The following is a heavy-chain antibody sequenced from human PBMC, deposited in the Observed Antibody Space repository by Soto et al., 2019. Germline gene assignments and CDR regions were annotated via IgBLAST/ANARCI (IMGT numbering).Heavy chain of an antibody. CDR3: ASSLIAAADTGFDY. Sequence: PGGSLRLSCAASGFTFSSYSMNWVRQAPGKGLEWVSSISSSSSYIYYADSVKGRFTISRDNAKNSLYLQMNSLRAEDTAVYYCASSLIAAADTGFDYWGQGTLVTVSS. J-gene: IGHJ4*02. CDR1: GFTFSSYS. V-gene: IGHV3-21*01. CDR2: ISSSSSYI. D-gene: IGHD6-13*01.